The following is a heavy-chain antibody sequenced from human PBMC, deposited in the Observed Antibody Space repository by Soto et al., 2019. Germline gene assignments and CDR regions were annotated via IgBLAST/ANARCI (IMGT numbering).Heavy chain of an antibody. CDR3: ARDVDDDSSGYYSDY. Sequence: AYGCTLTGYYVHWVRQSPGEGLEWMGIINPSGGSTSYAQKFQGRVTMTRDTPTSTVYMELSSLRSEDTAVYYCARDVDDDSSGYYSDYSCEGTLVTASS. CDR1: GCTLTGYY. D-gene: IGHD3-22*01. V-gene: IGHV1-46*01. CDR2: INPSGGST. J-gene: IGHJ4*02.